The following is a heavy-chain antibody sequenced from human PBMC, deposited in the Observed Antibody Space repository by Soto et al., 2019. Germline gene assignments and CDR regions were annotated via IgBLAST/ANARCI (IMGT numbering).Heavy chain of an antibody. CDR3: ARGRGGSYGGNSAHYDV. V-gene: IGHV3-33*01. D-gene: IGHD4-17*01. Sequence: QVHLVESGGGVVQPGTSLRLSCEASGFTFSGFGMHWVRQTPGKGLEWVAVIWYDGSKEYFADCVKGRFTISRDNSKNALYLPMNSLGAEGSAIYFCARGRGGSYGGNSAHYDVWGQGTLVTVSS. J-gene: IGHJ3*01. CDR2: IWYDGSKE. CDR1: GFTFSGFG.